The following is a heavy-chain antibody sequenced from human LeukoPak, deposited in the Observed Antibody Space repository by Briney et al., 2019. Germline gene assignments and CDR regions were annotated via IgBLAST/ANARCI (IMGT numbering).Heavy chain of an antibody. D-gene: IGHD4-23*01. J-gene: IGHJ4*02. Sequence: GGSLRLSCAASGFTFSAFGMNWVRQAPGKGLEWVSSISSSSSYIYYADSVKGRFTISRDNAKNSLYLQMNSLRAEDTAVYYCAREDYGGNSADYWGQGTLVTVSS. CDR3: AREDYGGNSADY. CDR1: GFTFSAFG. V-gene: IGHV3-21*01. CDR2: ISSSSSYI.